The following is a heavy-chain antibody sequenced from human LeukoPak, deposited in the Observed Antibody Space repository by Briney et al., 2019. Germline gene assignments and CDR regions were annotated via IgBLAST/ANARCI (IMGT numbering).Heavy chain of an antibody. J-gene: IGHJ3*02. CDR3: ANLGGSRISDAFDI. V-gene: IGHV3-23*01. Sequence: GGSLRLSCAASGFNFANHAMSWVRQTPGKGLEWVSAISGGGDITYYADSVTGRFTISRDNSKDTLFLQMHSLRPGDTAVYYCANLGGSRISDAFDIWGQGTMVTVSS. CDR1: GFNFANHA. D-gene: IGHD2-2*01. CDR2: ISGGGDIT.